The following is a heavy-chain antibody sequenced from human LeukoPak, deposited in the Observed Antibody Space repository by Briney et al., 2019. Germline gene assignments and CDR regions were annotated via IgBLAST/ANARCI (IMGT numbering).Heavy chain of an antibody. CDR3: AREVAGTGAFDI. V-gene: IGHV6-1*01. J-gene: IGHJ3*02. CDR2: TYYRSKWYN. Sequence: SQTLSLTCAISGDSVSSNTAAWNWISQSPSRGLEWLGRTYYRSKWYNDYAISVKGRITVNPDTSKNQVSLQLNSLTPEDTAIYYCAREVAGTGAFDIWGQGTVVTVSS. D-gene: IGHD6-19*01. CDR1: GDSVSSNTAA.